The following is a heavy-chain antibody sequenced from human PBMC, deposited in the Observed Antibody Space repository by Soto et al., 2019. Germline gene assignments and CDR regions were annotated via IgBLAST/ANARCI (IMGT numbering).Heavy chain of an antibody. D-gene: IGHD2-21*02. CDR3: ARGHIVVVTATNWFDP. J-gene: IGHJ5*02. Sequence: SVKVSCKASGGTFSSYAISWVRQAPGQGLEWMGGIITIFGTANYAQKFQGRVTITADESTSTAYMELSSLRSEDTAVYYCARGHIVVVTATNWFDPWGQGTLVTVSS. CDR2: IITIFGTA. V-gene: IGHV1-69*13. CDR1: GGTFSSYA.